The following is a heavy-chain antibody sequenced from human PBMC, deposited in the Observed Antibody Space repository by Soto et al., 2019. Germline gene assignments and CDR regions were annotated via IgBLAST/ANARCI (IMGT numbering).Heavy chain of an antibody. J-gene: IGHJ6*03. CDR3: ARVATPGAYYYMDV. D-gene: IGHD1-26*01. Sequence: QVQLVQSGAEVKKPGSSVKVSCKASGGTFSSYTISWVRQAPGQGLEWMGRIIPILGIANYAQKFQGRVTITAYKSTSTGYMELSSRRSEDTAVYYCARVATPGAYYYMDVWGKGTTVTVSS. V-gene: IGHV1-69*02. CDR2: IIPILGIA. CDR1: GGTFSSYT.